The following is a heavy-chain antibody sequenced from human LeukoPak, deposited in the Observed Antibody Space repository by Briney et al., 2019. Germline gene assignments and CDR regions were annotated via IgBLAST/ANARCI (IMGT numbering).Heavy chain of an antibody. J-gene: IGHJ4*02. Sequence: SETLSLTCTVSGGSISSYYRSWIRQPPGKGLEWIGYIYYSGSTNYNPSLKSRVTISVDTSKNQFSLNLTSVTAADTAVYYCARDTSSWPTLEYWGQGTLVTVSS. CDR2: IYYSGST. CDR3: ARDTSSWPTLEY. V-gene: IGHV4-59*01. CDR1: GGSISSYY. D-gene: IGHD6-13*01.